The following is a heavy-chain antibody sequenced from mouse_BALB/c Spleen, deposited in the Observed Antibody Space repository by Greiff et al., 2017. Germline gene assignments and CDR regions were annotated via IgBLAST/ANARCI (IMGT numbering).Heavy chain of an antibody. CDR1: GYSITSDYA. CDR3: AGMGLRRNYYAMDY. CDR2: ISYSGST. D-gene: IGHD2-4*01. Sequence: EVKLVESGPGLVKPSQSLSLTCTVTGYSITSDYAWNWIRQFPGNQLEWMGYISYSGSTSYNPSLKSRISITRDTSKNQFFLQLNSVTTEDTATYYCAGMGLRRNYYAMDYWGQGTSVTVSS. V-gene: IGHV3-2*02. J-gene: IGHJ4*01.